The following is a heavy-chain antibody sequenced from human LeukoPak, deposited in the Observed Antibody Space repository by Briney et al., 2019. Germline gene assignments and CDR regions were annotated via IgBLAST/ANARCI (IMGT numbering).Heavy chain of an antibody. J-gene: IGHJ4*02. Sequence: GASVKVSCKASGYTFTSHFMHWVRQAPGQGLEWMGIINPRGGSTSYTQKLQGRVTMTTDTSTSTAYMELRSLRSDDTAVYYCARDLGEYYFDYWGQGTLVTVSS. CDR2: INPRGGST. V-gene: IGHV1-46*01. CDR1: GYTFTSHF. CDR3: ARDLGEYYFDY.